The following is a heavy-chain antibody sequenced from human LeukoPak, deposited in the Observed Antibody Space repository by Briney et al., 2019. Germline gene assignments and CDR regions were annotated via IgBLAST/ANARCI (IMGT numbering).Heavy chain of an antibody. V-gene: IGHV3-21*01. CDR3: ARGVRRRPDAFDI. CDR2: ISSSSSYI. J-gene: IGHJ3*02. D-gene: IGHD6-25*01. CDR1: GFTFSSYS. Sequence: GGSLRLSCAASGFTFSSYSMNWVRQAPGKGLEWVSSISSSSSYIYYADSVKGRFTISRDNAKNSLYLQMNSLRAEDTAVYYCARGVRRRPDAFDIWGQGTMVTVSS.